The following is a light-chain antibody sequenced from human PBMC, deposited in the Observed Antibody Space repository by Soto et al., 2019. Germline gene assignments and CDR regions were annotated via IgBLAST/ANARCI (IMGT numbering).Light chain of an antibody. J-gene: IGLJ1*01. CDR3: QSYDSSLSGYV. V-gene: IGLV1-40*01. CDR1: SSNIGAGYD. CDR2: VNN. Sequence: QSVLTQPPSVSGAPGQRVTISCTGSSSNIGAGYDVHWYQQFPGTAPKLLIYVNNNRPSGVPDRFSGSKSGTSASLAITGLRAGDEADYYCQSYDSSLSGYVFGTGTKVNVL.